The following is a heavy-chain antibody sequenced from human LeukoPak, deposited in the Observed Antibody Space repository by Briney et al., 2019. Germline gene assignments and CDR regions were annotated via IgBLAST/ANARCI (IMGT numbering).Heavy chain of an antibody. D-gene: IGHD3-22*01. CDR1: GFTFSTFW. CDR2: IKEDGYEK. Sequence: GGSLRLSCAASGFTFSTFWMSWVRQAPGKGLEWVANIKEDGYEKFYADSVKGRFTVSRDNAKNSLYLQMDSLRAEDTAVYYCAREGGDYDGTGFFSSWGLGTLVAVSS. J-gene: IGHJ1*01. V-gene: IGHV3-7*01. CDR3: AREGGDYDGTGFFSS.